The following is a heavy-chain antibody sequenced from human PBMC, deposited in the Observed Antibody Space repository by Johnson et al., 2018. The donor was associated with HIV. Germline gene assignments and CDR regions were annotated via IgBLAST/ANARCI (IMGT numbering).Heavy chain of an antibody. J-gene: IGHJ3*02. V-gene: IGHV3-30-3*01. D-gene: IGHD3-3*01. CDR2: ISYAGGSQ. CDR1: GFTFSYYH. Sequence: QVQLVESGGGVLQPRTSLRLSCAASGFTFSYYHIHWVRQAPGQGLEWVSLISYAGGSQSYGDSVQRRFTISRDNSQHTLYLQINSRRVEDTAVYYCARDRTTYYKFWSGSNAGSDAFDIGGQGTMVIVSS. CDR3: ARDRTTYYKFWSGSNAGSDAFDI.